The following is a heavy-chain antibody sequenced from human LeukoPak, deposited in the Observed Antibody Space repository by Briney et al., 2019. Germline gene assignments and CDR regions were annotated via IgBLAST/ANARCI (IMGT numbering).Heavy chain of an antibody. D-gene: IGHD3-10*01. V-gene: IGHV4-4*02. CDR1: GGSISSSNW. CDR2: IYHSGST. Sequence: SETLSLTCAVSGGSISSSNWWSWVRQPPGTGLEWIGEIYHSGSTNYNPSLKSRVTMSVDTSKNQFSLKLSSVTAADTAVYYCARHGVGRGGDFDYWGQGTLVTVSS. J-gene: IGHJ4*02. CDR3: ARHGVGRGGDFDY.